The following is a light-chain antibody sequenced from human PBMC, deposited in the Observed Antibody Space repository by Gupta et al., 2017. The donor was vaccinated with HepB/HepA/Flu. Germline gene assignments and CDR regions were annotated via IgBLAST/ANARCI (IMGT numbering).Light chain of an antibody. CDR3: SSRDSSDSVL. J-gene: IGLJ2*01. CDR1: SLRNYY. V-gene: IGLV3-19*01. Sequence: SSELTQGPSVSVPLGQTVRITCHGDSLRNYYATWYQQKPGQAPVIVSDGKNKRPSGIPDRFSGSRSGNTGSLTITGAQAADEADYYCSSRDSSDSVLFGGGTTLTVL. CDR2: GKN.